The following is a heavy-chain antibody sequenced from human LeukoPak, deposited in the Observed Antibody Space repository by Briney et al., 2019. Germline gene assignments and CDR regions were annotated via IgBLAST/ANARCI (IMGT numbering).Heavy chain of an antibody. Sequence: SSETLSLTCTVSGGSISSYYWSWIRQPAGKGLEWIGRIYTSGSTNYNPSLKSRVTMSVDTSKNQFSLKLSSVTAADTAVYYCARDQITMVRGVIMTEAFDIWGQGTMVTVS. CDR3: ARDQITMVRGVIMTEAFDI. J-gene: IGHJ3*02. CDR2: IYTSGST. D-gene: IGHD3-10*01. V-gene: IGHV4-4*07. CDR1: GGSISSYY.